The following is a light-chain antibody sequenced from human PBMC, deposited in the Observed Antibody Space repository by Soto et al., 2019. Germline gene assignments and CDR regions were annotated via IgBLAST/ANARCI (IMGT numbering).Light chain of an antibody. CDR2: KAS. J-gene: IGKJ1*01. Sequence: VSMVCRASQSISSWLAWYQQKPGKAPKLLIYKASSLESGVPSRFSGGGAGTQFTFAVWRLQLNGFANYYGHLYNSWKYGQGTKVDIK. CDR1: QSISSW. CDR3: HLYNSWK. V-gene: IGKV1-5*03.